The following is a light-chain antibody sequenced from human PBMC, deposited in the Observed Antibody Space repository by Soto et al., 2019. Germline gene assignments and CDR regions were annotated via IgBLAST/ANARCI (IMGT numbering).Light chain of an antibody. CDR2: DVN. CDR1: SSDVGGYNL. V-gene: IGLV2-14*01. Sequence: QSALTQPASVSGSPGQSITISCTGTSSDVGGYNLVSWYQQYLDKAPKLMIFDVNTRPSGVSNRFSGSKSGNTASLTISGLQAEDEADYYCSSYKSSSTLPYVFGTGTKLTVL. CDR3: SSYKSSSTLPYV. J-gene: IGLJ1*01.